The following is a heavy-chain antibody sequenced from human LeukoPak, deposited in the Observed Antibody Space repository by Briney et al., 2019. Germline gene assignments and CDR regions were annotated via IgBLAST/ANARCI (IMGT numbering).Heavy chain of an antibody. V-gene: IGHV3-7*01. CDR3: ARDSAGNDY. D-gene: IGHD6-13*01. J-gene: IGHJ4*02. CDR2: IKQDGSEK. Sequence: PGGSLTLSCAASGFTFSTYWVSWVRQAPGKGLEWVANIKQDGSEKYYVDSVKGRFTISRDNAKNSLCLQMNSLRAEDTAMYYCARDSAGNDYWGQGTLVTVSS. CDR1: GFTFSTYW.